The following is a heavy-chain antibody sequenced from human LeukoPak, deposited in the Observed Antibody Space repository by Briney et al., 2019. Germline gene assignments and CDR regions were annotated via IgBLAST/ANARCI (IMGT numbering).Heavy chain of an antibody. J-gene: IGHJ4*02. V-gene: IGHV3-7*04. Sequence: GGSLRLSCAASGFTVSSNYMSWVRQAPGKGLEWVANIKQDGSEKYYVDSVKGRFTISRDNAKNSLYLQMNSLRAEDTAVYYCARGPSSGWYFYYFDYWGQGTLVTVSS. CDR3: ARGPSSGWYFYYFDY. CDR2: IKQDGSEK. CDR1: GFTVSSNY. D-gene: IGHD6-19*01.